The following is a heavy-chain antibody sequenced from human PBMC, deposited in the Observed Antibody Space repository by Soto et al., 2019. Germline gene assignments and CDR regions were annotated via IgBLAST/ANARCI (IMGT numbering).Heavy chain of an antibody. D-gene: IGHD3-16*02. CDR1: GFKFETSS. CDR2: IGWTHTVT. J-gene: IGHJ3*02. CDR3: ARDYQYASDI. Sequence: EVQLVESGGGLVQPGGSLRLSCVVSGFKFETSSMNWVRQAPGKGLEWISYIGWTHTVTSHADSVKGRFTISRDNAKNSLYLQMNSLREEDTAVYYCARDYQYASDIWGQGTMVIVSS. V-gene: IGHV3-48*02.